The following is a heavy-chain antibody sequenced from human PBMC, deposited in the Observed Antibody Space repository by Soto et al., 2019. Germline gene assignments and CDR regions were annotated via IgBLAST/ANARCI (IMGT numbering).Heavy chain of an antibody. J-gene: IGHJ3*02. Sequence: QVQLVQSGAEVKKPGASVKVSCKASGYTFTGYYMHWVRQAPGQGLEWMGWINPNSGGTNYAQKFQGWVTMTRDTSISTAYMELSRLRSDDTAVYYCARAARSIVVVPPQSRGDAFDIWGQGTMVTVSS. CDR2: INPNSGGT. D-gene: IGHD2-2*01. CDR3: ARAARSIVVVPPQSRGDAFDI. CDR1: GYTFTGYY. V-gene: IGHV1-2*04.